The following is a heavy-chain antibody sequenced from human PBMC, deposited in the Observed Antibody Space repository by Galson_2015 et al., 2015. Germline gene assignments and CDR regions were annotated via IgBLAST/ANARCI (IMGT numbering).Heavy chain of an antibody. Sequence: SLRLSCATSGFTFSNAWMSWVRQAPGKGLEWVGRIKSQSNRGTSDVITPVKGRFTISRDDATSTLYLQMNSLKVEDTGVYYCATGGTGYRSGLIRGQGTMVTVAS. CDR2: IKSQSNRGTS. J-gene: IGHJ3*02. V-gene: IGHV3-15*01. CDR1: GFTFSNAW. CDR3: ATGGTGYRSGLI. D-gene: IGHD6-19*01.